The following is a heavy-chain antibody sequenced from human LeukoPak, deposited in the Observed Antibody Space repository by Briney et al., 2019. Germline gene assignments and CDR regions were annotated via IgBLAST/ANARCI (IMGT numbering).Heavy chain of an antibody. CDR3: ARKHYFYMDV. CDR2: IYPGGCDT. V-gene: IGHV5-51*01. J-gene: IGHJ6*03. CDR1: GYSFTSYW. Sequence: GESLKISCKGSGYSFTSYWIWWVRRMPAKGLEWMGIIYPGGCDTRYSPSFQGQVTISADKSISTAYLQWSSLKAADTAMYYCARKHYFYMDVWGKGTTVTVSS.